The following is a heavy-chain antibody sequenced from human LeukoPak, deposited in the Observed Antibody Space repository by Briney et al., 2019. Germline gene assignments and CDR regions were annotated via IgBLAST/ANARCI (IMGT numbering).Heavy chain of an antibody. D-gene: IGHD4-17*01. J-gene: IGHJ4*02. CDR1: GFTFSSSD. CDR2: ISRSGGST. V-gene: IGHV3-23*01. CDR3: AKRPQNYGVDY. Sequence: GGSLRLSCLASGFTFSSSDMSWVRQAPGKGLKGVSAISRSGGSTYYAGSVKGRFTISRDNSKNTLYLQMNSLRAEDTAVYYCAKRPQNYGVDYWGLGTLVTVSS.